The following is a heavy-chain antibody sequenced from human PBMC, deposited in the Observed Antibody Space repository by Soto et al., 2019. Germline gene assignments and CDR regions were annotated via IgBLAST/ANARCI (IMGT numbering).Heavy chain of an antibody. Sequence: EVQLVESGGTLVQPGRSLRLSCAASGFSFDEYAMHWVRQVPGKGLEWVSGVSWNSGTVGYGDSVKGRFTISRDNDKNALYLQMNSLRAEDTAMYYCAKRFCSSAKCYTYSYMDVWGKGTAVTVSS. D-gene: IGHD2-2*01. V-gene: IGHV3-9*01. CDR3: AKRFCSSAKCYTYSYMDV. J-gene: IGHJ6*03. CDR1: GFSFDEYA. CDR2: VSWNSGTV.